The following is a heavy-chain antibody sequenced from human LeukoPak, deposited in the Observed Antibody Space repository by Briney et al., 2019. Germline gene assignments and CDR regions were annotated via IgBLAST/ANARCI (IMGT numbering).Heavy chain of an antibody. CDR1: GYTFTDYY. V-gene: IGHV1-2*02. J-gene: IGHJ4*02. Sequence: VASVKVSCTASGYTFTDYYMHWVRQAPGQGLEWMGWITPNSGATKYAQKFRGRVSMTRDTSINTAYMELSRLRSDDTAIYYCARVSRFYYDSSGDYDYWGQGTLVTVSS. D-gene: IGHD3-22*01. CDR3: ARVSRFYYDSSGDYDY. CDR2: ITPNSGAT.